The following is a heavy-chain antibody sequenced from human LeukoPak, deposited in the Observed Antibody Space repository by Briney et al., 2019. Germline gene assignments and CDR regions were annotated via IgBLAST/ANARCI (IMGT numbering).Heavy chain of an antibody. J-gene: IGHJ3*02. CDR2: IYHRGST. D-gene: IGHD4-17*01. CDR1: VFSLSTGYS. Sequence: PSETLSLTCAVSVFSLSTGYSWGWIRQPPGKGLEWIGSIYHRGSTHYTPSPKSRITISIDTSKSQFSLELRSVAAADTAVYYCARSATVTTRSEAFDSWGEGTMLTVSS. CDR3: ARSATVTTRSEAFDS. V-gene: IGHV4-38-2*01.